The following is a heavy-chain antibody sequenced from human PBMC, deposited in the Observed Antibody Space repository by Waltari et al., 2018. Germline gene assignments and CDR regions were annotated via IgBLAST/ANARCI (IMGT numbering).Heavy chain of an antibody. CDR3: ARHMSVTKGGDFQYYGMDV. CDR2: FVPIPGTA. Sequence: QVQLIQSGAEVRKPGSSVKISCKASGETFNTYAVSWVRQAPGQGLEWVGGFVPIPGTATYAESFQGRATITTDASARTAYMDLSSLRSDDTAVYYCARHMSVTKGGDFQYYGMDVWGQGTTVTVYS. J-gene: IGHJ6*02. V-gene: IGHV1-69*05. CDR1: GETFNTYA. D-gene: IGHD4-17*01.